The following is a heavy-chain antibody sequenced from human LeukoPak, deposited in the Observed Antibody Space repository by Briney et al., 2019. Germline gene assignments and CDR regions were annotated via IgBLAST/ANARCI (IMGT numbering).Heavy chain of an antibody. V-gene: IGHV4-59*01. D-gene: IGHD3-16*01. CDR3: ASSTRWGDYLDY. CDR2: VYYTGST. Sequence: SETLSLTCAVSGDSISSDYWSWIRQPPGKGLEWIGYVYYTGSTNYNPSLKSRVTISVDTSKNQFSLKLSSVTAADTAVYYYASSTRWGDYLDYWGQGTLVTVSS. CDR1: GDSISSDY. J-gene: IGHJ4*02.